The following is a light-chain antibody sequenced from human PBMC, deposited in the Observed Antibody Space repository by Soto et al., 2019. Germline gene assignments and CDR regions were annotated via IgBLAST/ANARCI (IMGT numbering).Light chain of an antibody. CDR2: GNS. V-gene: IGLV1-40*01. CDR1: SSNIGAGYD. J-gene: IGLJ1*01. CDR3: QVWDSSTADV. Sequence: QSVLTQPPSVSGAPGQRVTISCTGSSSNIGAGYDVHWYQQLPGTAPKLLIYGNSNRPSGVPDRFSGSKSGTSASLAITGLQAEDEADYFCQVWDSSTADVFGSGTKVTVL.